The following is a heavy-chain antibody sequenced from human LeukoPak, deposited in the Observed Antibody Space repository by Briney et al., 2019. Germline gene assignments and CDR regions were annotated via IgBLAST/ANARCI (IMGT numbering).Heavy chain of an antibody. Sequence: SETLALTCAVYGGSFSGYYWSWIRQPSGKGLEWIGEINHSGSTNYNPSLKSRVTISVDTSKNQFSLKLSSVTAADTAVYYCARGSMVRGRFDPWGQGTLVTVSS. CDR3: ARGSMVRGRFDP. CDR2: INHSGST. J-gene: IGHJ5*02. CDR1: GGSFSGYY. D-gene: IGHD3-10*01. V-gene: IGHV4-34*01.